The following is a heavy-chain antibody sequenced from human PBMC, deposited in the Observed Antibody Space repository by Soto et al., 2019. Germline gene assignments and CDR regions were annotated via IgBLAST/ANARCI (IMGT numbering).Heavy chain of an antibody. J-gene: IGHJ6*02. V-gene: IGHV3-21*01. CDR3: ARERDYSNLYYYYGMDV. CDR1: GFTFSSYS. Sequence: PGGSLRLSCAASGFTFSSYSMNWVRQAPGKGLEWVSSISSSSSYIYYADSVKGRFTISRDNAKNSLYLQMNSLRAEDTAVYYCARERDYSNLYYYYGMDVWGQGTTVTVSS. D-gene: IGHD4-4*01. CDR2: ISSSSSYI.